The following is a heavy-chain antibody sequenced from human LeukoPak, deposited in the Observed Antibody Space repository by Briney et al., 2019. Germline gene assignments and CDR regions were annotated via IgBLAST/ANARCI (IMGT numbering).Heavy chain of an antibody. CDR3: TRDQGLLRSRYSSGWYGEYDY. J-gene: IGHJ4*02. D-gene: IGHD6-19*01. CDR1: GFTFGDYA. V-gene: IGHV3-49*03. CDR2: IRSKAYGGTT. Sequence: GGSLRLSCTASGFTFGDYAMSWFRQAPGKGLEWVGFIRSKAYGGTTEYAASVKGRFTISRDDSKSIAYLQMNSLKTEDTAVYYCTRDQGLLRSRYSSGWYGEYDYWGQGTLVTVSS.